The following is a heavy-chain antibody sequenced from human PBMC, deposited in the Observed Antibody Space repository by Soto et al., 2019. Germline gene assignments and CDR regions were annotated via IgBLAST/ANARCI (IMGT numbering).Heavy chain of an antibody. D-gene: IGHD3-10*01. Sequence: GGSLRLSCAASGFIFSDYSMNWVRQTPGKGLEWVSYINRRGSPIYYADSVKGRFTISRDNAENSLYLQMDSLRAEDTAVYYCAREVVGEYYGSGSLVWGQGTTVTVSS. J-gene: IGHJ6*02. V-gene: IGHV3-48*01. CDR2: INRRGSPI. CDR1: GFIFSDYS. CDR3: AREVVGEYYGSGSLV.